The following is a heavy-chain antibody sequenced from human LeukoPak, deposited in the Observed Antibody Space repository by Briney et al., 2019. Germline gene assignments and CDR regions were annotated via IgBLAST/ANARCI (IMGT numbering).Heavy chain of an antibody. Sequence: PGGSLRLSCAASGFTFSSYAMSWVRQAPGKGLEWVSAISGSGGSTYYADSAKGRFTISRDNSKNTLYLQMNSLRAEDTAVYYCAKIDILVVVAATTFDYWGQGTLVTVSS. CDR2: ISGSGGST. D-gene: IGHD2-15*01. CDR1: GFTFSSYA. V-gene: IGHV3-23*01. J-gene: IGHJ4*02. CDR3: AKIDILVVVAATTFDY.